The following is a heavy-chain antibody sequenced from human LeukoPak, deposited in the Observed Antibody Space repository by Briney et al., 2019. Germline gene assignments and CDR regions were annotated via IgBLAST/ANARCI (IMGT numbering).Heavy chain of an antibody. D-gene: IGHD6-13*01. CDR3: AKRGSSWWGGYFDY. CDR2: ISGSGDDT. CDR1: EFTFSSYP. V-gene: IGHV3-23*01. Sequence: GGSLRLSCAASEFTFSSYPMNWVRQAPGKGLEWLSAISGSGDDTYYADSVEGRFTISRDNSNNTLFLQMNSLRAEDTAVYYCAKRGSSWWGGYFDYWGQGTLVTVSS. J-gene: IGHJ4*02.